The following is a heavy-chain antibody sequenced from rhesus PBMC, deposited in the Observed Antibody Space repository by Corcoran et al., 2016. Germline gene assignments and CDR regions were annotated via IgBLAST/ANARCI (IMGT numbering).Heavy chain of an antibody. CDR2: IDGSSGST. CDR1: GGSFSSYW. J-gene: IGHJ4*01. D-gene: IGHD2-33*01. Sequence: QVQLQESGPGLVKPSETLSLTCAVSGGSFSSYWWGWIRQPPGKGLEWIGGIDGSSGSTKYKPSPKSRATISRSTSKNQFSLKLSSVTAADTAVYYCARGIHCSDSGCSLPWGQGVLVTVSS. CDR3: ARGIHCSDSGCSLP. V-gene: IGHV4-160*01.